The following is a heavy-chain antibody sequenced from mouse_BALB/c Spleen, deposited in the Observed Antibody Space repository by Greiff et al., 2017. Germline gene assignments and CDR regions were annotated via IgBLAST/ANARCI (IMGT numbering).Heavy chain of an antibody. J-gene: IGHJ2*01. CDR3: ARNYRLGYFDY. CDR2: INPGSGGT. Sequence: QVQLQQSGAELVRPGTSVKVSCKASGYAFTNYLIEWVKQRPGQGLEWIGVINPGSGGTNYNEKFKGKATLTADKSSSTAYMQLSSLTSDDSAVYFCARNYRLGYFDYWGQGTTLTVSS. D-gene: IGHD2-14*01. CDR1: GYAFTNYL. V-gene: IGHV1-54*01.